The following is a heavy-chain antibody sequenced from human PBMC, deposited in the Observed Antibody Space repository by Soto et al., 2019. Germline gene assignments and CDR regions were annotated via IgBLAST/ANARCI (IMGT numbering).Heavy chain of an antibody. V-gene: IGHV3-30*18. CDR1: GFTFSSYG. Sequence: QVQLVESGGGVVQPGRSLRLSCAASGFTFSSYGMHWVRQAPGKGLEWVAVISYDGSNKYYADSVKGRFTISRDNSKNTLYLQMNRLRAEDTAVYYCAKDLRITMIVVVPGGWFDPWGQGTLVTVSS. CDR2: ISYDGSNK. J-gene: IGHJ5*02. D-gene: IGHD3-22*01. CDR3: AKDLRITMIVVVPGGWFDP.